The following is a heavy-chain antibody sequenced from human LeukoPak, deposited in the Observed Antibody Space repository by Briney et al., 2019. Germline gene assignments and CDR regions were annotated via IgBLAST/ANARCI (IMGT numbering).Heavy chain of an antibody. V-gene: IGHV3-23*01. CDR3: ARDSGYNAFDI. D-gene: IGHD5-12*01. CDR2: ISGSGGSR. J-gene: IGHJ3*02. CDR1: GFTFSSYS. Sequence: GGSLSLSFAASGFTFSSYSMNWVRQAPGKGLEWVSAISGSGGSRYYADSVKGRFTISRDNSKNTLYLQMNSLRAEDTAVYYCARDSGYNAFDIWGQGTMVAVSS.